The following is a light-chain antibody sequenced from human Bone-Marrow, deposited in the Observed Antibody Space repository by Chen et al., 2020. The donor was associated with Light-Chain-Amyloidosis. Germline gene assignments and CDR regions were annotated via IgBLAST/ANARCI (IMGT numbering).Light chain of an antibody. Sequence: QSALTQPAPVSGAPGQSISISCTGTSSDVGNYKFVSWYQQYSGKAPKLMIYGVSKRPSGISDRFSGSKSGNTASLTISGLQTEDEADYYCCSYATGGTFVFGGGTKLTVL. CDR2: GVS. J-gene: IGLJ2*01. V-gene: IGLV2-23*02. CDR3: CSYATGGTFV. CDR1: SSDVGNYKF.